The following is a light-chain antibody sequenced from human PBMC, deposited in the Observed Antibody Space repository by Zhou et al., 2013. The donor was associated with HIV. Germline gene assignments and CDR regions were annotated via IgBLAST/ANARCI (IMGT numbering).Light chain of an antibody. V-gene: IGKV1-33*01. Sequence: DIQMTQSPSSLSASVGDRVTITCQASQDITYYLNWYQQKPGEVPKVLIYDTSNLETGVPSRFRGSGSGTEFTLTISSLQPDDFASYYCQQYNTYPWTFGQGTKVEI. J-gene: IGKJ1*01. CDR1: QDITYY. CDR2: DTS. CDR3: QQYNTYPWT.